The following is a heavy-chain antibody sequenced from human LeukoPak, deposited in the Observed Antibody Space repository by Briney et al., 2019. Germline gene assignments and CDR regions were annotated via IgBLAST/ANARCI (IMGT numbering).Heavy chain of an antibody. J-gene: IGHJ5*02. Sequence: GGSLRLSCAASGFTLSSYAMSWVRQAPGKGREGVSAISASGGTTYYADSVKGRFTISRDNSNNTLYLQMSSLRAEDTAVYYCAKEPREYCSSTSCPNWIDPWGQGTLVTVSS. CDR3: AKEPREYCSSTSCPNWIDP. V-gene: IGHV3-23*01. D-gene: IGHD2-2*01. CDR1: GFTLSSYA. CDR2: ISASGGTT.